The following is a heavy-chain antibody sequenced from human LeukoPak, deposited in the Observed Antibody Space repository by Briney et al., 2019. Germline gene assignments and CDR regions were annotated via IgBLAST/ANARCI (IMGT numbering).Heavy chain of an antibody. J-gene: IGHJ4*02. CDR2: MSDDGSDK. CDR1: GLTFSNG. V-gene: IGHV3-30*18. Sequence: PGGSLRLSCTASGLTFSNGMHWVRQAPGKGLEWVAFMSDDGSDKYYADSVKGRFTISRDNSMQTLYLQMNSLRPEDTAVYYCAKPFGIAPAAQKFFDSWGQGTLVTVSS. CDR3: AKPFGIAPAAQKFFDS. D-gene: IGHD6-13*01.